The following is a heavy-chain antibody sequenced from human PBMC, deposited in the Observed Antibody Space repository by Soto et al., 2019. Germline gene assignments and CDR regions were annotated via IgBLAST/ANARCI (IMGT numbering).Heavy chain of an antibody. D-gene: IGHD3-9*01. CDR1: GGTFTSYA. CDR3: ARETEYYDILTGYPPHYYYYGMDV. J-gene: IGHJ6*02. CDR2: IIPIFGTA. V-gene: IGHV1-69*13. Sequence: ASVKVSCKASGGTFTSYAISWVRQAPGQGLEWMGGIIPIFGTADYAQKFQGRVTITADESTSTAYMELSSLRSEDTAVYYCARETEYYDILTGYPPHYYYYGMDVWGQGTTVTVSS.